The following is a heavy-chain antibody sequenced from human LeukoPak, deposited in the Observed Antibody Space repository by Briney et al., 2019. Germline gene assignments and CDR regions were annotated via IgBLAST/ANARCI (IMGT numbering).Heavy chain of an antibody. CDR1: GFIVSSTY. D-gene: IGHD6-19*01. CDR3: AKPIAVEGY. Sequence: GGSLRLSCAASGFIVSSTYMNWVRQAPGKGLEWVSVIYYGGGTYYTDSVKGRFTISRDNSKNTLYLQMNSLRAEGTAVYYCAKPIAVEGYWGQGTLVTVSS. CDR2: IYYGGGT. J-gene: IGHJ4*02. V-gene: IGHV3-53*01.